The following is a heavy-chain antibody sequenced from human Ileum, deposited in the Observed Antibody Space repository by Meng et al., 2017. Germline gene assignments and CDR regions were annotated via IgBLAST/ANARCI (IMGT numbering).Heavy chain of an antibody. D-gene: IGHD3-22*01. J-gene: IGHJ6*02. CDR1: GFTFNNYA. CDR3: ARYHYDRSNFYGLDV. Sequence: GESLKISCAASGFTFNNYAMSWVRQAPGKGLEWVSAIGLDRITHHSDSVKGRFTISRDHSGSPLYLQMDSLRAEDTAVYYCARYHYDRSNFYGLDVWGQGTMVTVSS. CDR2: IGLDRIT. V-gene: IGHV3-23*01.